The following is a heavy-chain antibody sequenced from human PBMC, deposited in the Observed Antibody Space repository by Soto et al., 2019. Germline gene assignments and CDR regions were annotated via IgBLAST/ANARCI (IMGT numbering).Heavy chain of an antibody. CDR3: ERQYFDGSGYSIDY. CDR1: GGSITNTTYY. V-gene: IGHV4-39*01. CDR2: IHYSGTT. Sequence: SETLSLTCTVSGGSITNTTYYWGWIRQPPGKGLEWIGTIHYSGTTYYNPSLKSRVTISVDTSKNQLSLKLNSMTAADTAVFDCERQYFDGSGYSIDYWGQGTLVTVSS. J-gene: IGHJ4*02. D-gene: IGHD3-22*01.